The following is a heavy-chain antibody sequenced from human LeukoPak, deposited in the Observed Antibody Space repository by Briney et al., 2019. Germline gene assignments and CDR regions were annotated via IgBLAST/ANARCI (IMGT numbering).Heavy chain of an antibody. D-gene: IGHD2-15*01. J-gene: IGHJ5*02. CDR1: GGTFSSYA. V-gene: IGHV1-18*01. CDR3: ARDRIVVVVAAPGTFDP. CDR2: INPSGGST. Sequence: ASVKVSCKASGGTFSSYAISWVRQAPGQGLEWMGIINPSGGSTNYAQKLQGRVTMTTDTSTSTAYMELRSLRSDDTAVYYCARDRIVVVVAAPGTFDPWGQGTLVTVSS.